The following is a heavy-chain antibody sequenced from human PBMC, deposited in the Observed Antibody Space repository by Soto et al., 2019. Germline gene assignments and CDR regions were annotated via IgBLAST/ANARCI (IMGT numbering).Heavy chain of an antibody. V-gene: IGHV3-30*18. CDR3: AKDIIQSDPYGMDV. CDR2: ISYDGSKK. CDR1: GFTFRSYG. Sequence: QVQLVESGGDVVQPGRSLRLSCVASGFTFRSYGMHWVRQAPGKGLEWVALISYDGSKKLYAESVKGRFTISRDNSKNTLSLQMNSLRGEDTAVYYCAKDIIQSDPYGMDVWGQGTTVTVSS. J-gene: IGHJ6*02.